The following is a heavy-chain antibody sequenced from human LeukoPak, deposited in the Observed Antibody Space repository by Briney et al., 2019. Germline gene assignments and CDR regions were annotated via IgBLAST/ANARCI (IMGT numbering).Heavy chain of an antibody. D-gene: IGHD2-2*01. Sequence: SETLSLTRAVYGGSFSGYYWSWIRQPPGKGLEWIGEINHSGSTNYNPSLKSRVTISVDTSKNQFSLKLSSVTAADTAVYYCRSTIVVVPAAYEDYWGQGTLVTVSS. V-gene: IGHV4-34*01. CDR1: GGSFSGYY. CDR2: INHSGST. J-gene: IGHJ4*02. CDR3: RSTIVVVPAAYEDY.